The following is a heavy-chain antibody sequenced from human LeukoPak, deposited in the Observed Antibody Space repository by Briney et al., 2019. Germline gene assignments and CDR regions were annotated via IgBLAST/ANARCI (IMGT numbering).Heavy chain of an antibody. CDR1: GFTFSSYS. D-gene: IGHD7-27*01. CDR2: ISSSSSTI. J-gene: IGHJ4*02. Sequence: GGSLRLSCAASGFTFSSYSMNWVRQAPGKGLEWVSYISSSSSTIYYADSVKGRFTISRDNAKNSLYLQVNSLRAEDTAVYYCAPGDLGYFDYWGQGTLVTVSS. V-gene: IGHV3-48*01. CDR3: APGDLGYFDY.